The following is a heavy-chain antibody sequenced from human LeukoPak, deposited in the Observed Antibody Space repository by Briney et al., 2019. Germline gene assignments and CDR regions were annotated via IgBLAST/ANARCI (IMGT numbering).Heavy chain of an antibody. V-gene: IGHV4-39*07. CDR1: GDSISSRSYY. D-gene: IGHD5-12*01. CDR2: IYYSGST. J-gene: IGHJ4*02. CDR3: ARYGGYDRYFDY. Sequence: SETLPLTCTVSGDSISSRSYYWGWVRQPPGKGLEWIGSIYYSGSTYYNPSLKRRVTMSVDTSKNQFSLKLSSVTAADTAVYYCARYGGYDRYFDYWGQGTLVTVSS.